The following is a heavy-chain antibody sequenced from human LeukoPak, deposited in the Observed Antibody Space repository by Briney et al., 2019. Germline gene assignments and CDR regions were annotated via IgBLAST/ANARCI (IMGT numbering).Heavy chain of an antibody. CDR1: GGSISSYY. CDR2: VDYSGGT. V-gene: IGHV4-59*04. Sequence: SETLSLTCTVSGGSISSYYWSWIRQPPGKGLEWIGNVDYSGGTYYDPSLRGRVTISLDTSKNHFSLNLNSVSDADTAIYYCARYSRSFGWFDPWGRGTLVTVSS. CDR3: ARYSRSFGWFDP. J-gene: IGHJ5*02. D-gene: IGHD5-18*01.